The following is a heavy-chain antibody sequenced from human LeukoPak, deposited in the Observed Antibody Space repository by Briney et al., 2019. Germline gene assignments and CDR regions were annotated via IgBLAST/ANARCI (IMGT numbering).Heavy chain of an antibody. CDR2: TSYDGSNK. Sequence: PGGPLRLSCAASGFTFSSYGMHWVRQAPGKGLEWVAVTSYDGSNKYYADSVKGRFTISRDNSKNTLYLQMNSLRAEDTAVYFCAKDLRSYSQYYFDYWGQGTLVTVSS. V-gene: IGHV3-30*18. J-gene: IGHJ4*02. D-gene: IGHD1-26*01. CDR3: AKDLRSYSQYYFDY. CDR1: GFTFSSYG.